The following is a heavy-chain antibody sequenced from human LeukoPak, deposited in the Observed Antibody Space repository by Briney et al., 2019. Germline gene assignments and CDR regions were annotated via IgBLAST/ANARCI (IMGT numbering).Heavy chain of an antibody. CDR1: GYTFTGYY. V-gene: IGHV1-2*02. CDR3: ARRQVVPAAPLNYYYMDV. Sequence: GASVKVCCKASGYTFTGYYMHWVRQAPGHGLGWMGWINPNSGGTNYAQKSQGRVTMTRDTSISTAYMELSRLRSDDTAVYYCARRQVVPAAPLNYYYMDVWGKGTTGTVSS. CDR2: INPNSGGT. J-gene: IGHJ6*03. D-gene: IGHD2-2*01.